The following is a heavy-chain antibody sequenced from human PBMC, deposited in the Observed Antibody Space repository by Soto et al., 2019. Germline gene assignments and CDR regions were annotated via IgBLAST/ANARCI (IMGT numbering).Heavy chain of an antibody. CDR1: GGSISSNKW. CDR2: IYHSGST. D-gene: IGHD2-2*01. J-gene: IGHJ6*02. CDR3: ARDDHIVVVPTSLGAMDV. Sequence: SETLSLTCAVYGGSISSNKWWSWVRQPPGKGLEWIGEIYHSGSTNYNPSLKSRVTISLDKSKNQFSLKPTSVTAADSAVYYCARDDHIVVVPTSLGAMDVWGQGTTVTVYS. V-gene: IGHV4-4*02.